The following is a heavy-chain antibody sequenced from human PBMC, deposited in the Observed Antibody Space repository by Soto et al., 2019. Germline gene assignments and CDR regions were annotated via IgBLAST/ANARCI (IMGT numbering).Heavy chain of an antibody. J-gene: IGHJ4*02. Sequence: GGSLRLSCAASGFTFSSYAMHWVRQAPGKGLGWVAVISYDGSNKYYADSVKGRFTISRDNSKNTLYLQMNSLRAEDTAVYYCARPPREYSSGWYDYFDYWGQGTLVTVSS. CDR3: ARPPREYSSGWYDYFDY. D-gene: IGHD6-19*01. V-gene: IGHV3-30-3*01. CDR1: GFTFSSYA. CDR2: ISYDGSNK.